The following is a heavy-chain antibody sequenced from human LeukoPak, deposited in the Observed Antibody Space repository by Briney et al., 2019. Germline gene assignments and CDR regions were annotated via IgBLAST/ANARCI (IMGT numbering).Heavy chain of an antibody. Sequence: GGSLRLSCAASGFTFSSYGMHWVRQAPGKGLEWVAVIWYDGSNKYYADSVKGRFTISRDNSKNTLYLQMNSLRAEDTAVYYCARGGPLRYFGCLMDYWGQGTLVTVSS. D-gene: IGHD3-9*01. CDR2: IWYDGSNK. J-gene: IGHJ4*02. V-gene: IGHV3-33*01. CDR1: GFTFSSYG. CDR3: ARGGPLRYFGCLMDY.